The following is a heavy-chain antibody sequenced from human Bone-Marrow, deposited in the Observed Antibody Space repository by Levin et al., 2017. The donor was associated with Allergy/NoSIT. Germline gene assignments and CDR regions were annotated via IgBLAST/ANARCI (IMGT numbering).Heavy chain of an antibody. J-gene: IGHJ4*02. V-gene: IGHV4-59*01. CDR2: IYYNGET. Sequence: RTSETLSLACSVSGASISNYYWNWIRQIPGKGLEWIGYIYYNGETDYNPSLSSRATMSIDMSKKQISLKLKSLSAADTAVYYCASGGGFGEDFDNWGQGVLVTVSS. D-gene: IGHD3-10*01. CDR3: ASGGGFGEDFDN. CDR1: GASISNYY.